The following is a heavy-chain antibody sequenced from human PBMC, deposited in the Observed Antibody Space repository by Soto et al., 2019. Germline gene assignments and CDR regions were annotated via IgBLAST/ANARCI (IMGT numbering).Heavy chain of an antibody. Sequence: SVKVSCKASGGTFSSYAISWVRQAPGQGLEWMGGIIPIFGTANYAQKFQGRVTITADESTSTAYMELSSLRSEDTAVYYCARDLACSRTISYPLSGYFDYWGQGTLVTVSS. CDR3: ARDLACSRTISYPLSGYFDY. D-gene: IGHD2-2*01. V-gene: IGHV1-69*13. CDR2: IIPIFGTA. J-gene: IGHJ4*02. CDR1: GGTFSSYA.